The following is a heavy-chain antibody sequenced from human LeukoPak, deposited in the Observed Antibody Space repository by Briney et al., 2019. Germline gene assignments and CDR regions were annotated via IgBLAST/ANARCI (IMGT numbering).Heavy chain of an antibody. CDR1: GGSISSGDYY. D-gene: IGHD6-13*01. Sequence: ASETLSLTCTVSGGSISSGDYYWSWIRQPPGKGLEWIGYIYYSGSTYYNPSLKSRVTISVDTSKNQFSLKLSSVTAADTAVYYCARDRPGGSSLDYWGQGTLVTVSS. CDR3: ARDRPGGSSLDY. J-gene: IGHJ4*02. CDR2: IYYSGST. V-gene: IGHV4-30-4*02.